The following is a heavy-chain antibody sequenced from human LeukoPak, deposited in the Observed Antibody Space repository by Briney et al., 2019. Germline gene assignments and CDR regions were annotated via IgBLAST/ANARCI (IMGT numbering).Heavy chain of an antibody. D-gene: IGHD4-17*01. J-gene: IGHJ5*02. V-gene: IGHV4-34*01. Sequence: SETLSLTCAVYGGSFSGYYWSWIRQPPGKGLEWIGEINHSGSTNYNPSLKSRVTISVDTSKNQFSLKLSPVTAADTAVYYCARHSRPLWGDYGARFDPWGQGTLVTVSS. CDR3: ARHSRPLWGDYGARFDP. CDR1: GGSFSGYY. CDR2: INHSGST.